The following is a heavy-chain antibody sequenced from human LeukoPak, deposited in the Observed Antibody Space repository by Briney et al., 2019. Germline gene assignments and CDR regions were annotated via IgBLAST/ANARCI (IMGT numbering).Heavy chain of an antibody. D-gene: IGHD5-12*01. CDR3: ARGATAYFDY. Sequence: SQTLSLTCAISGDSVSSNSAAWSWVRQSPSRGLEWLGRTYYRSKWYYDYAVSVKSRITINPDTSKIQFSLQLNSVTPEDTAVYYCARGATAYFDYWGQGTLVTVSS. V-gene: IGHV6-1*01. J-gene: IGHJ4*02. CDR2: TYYRSKWYY. CDR1: GDSVSSNSAA.